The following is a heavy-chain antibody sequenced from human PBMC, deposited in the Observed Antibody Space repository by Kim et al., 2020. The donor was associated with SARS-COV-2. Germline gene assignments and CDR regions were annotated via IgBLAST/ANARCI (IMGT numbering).Heavy chain of an antibody. J-gene: IGHJ4*02. CDR2: ST. Sequence: STCYADSVKDRFTISRDNRKNTLYLQMNVVRAGDTALYDCTGRDGYRRYYWGQGTLVTVSS. V-gene: IGHV3-23*01. D-gene: IGHD5-12*01. CDR3: TGRDGYRRYY.